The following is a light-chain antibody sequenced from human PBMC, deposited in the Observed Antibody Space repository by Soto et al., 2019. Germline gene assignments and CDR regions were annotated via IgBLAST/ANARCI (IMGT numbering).Light chain of an antibody. CDR2: AAS. CDR1: QSISDY. V-gene: IGKV1-39*01. CDR3: QQSHCAPFT. J-gene: IGKJ3*01. Sequence: DIQMTQSPFSLSASLGDRVTITCRARQSISDYLNWYPQKPGKGPKLLIFAASSLQVVVPSRFSGSGSWTDFTLSISSLQPEYFATYFCQQSHCAPFTCGPGTTVDIK.